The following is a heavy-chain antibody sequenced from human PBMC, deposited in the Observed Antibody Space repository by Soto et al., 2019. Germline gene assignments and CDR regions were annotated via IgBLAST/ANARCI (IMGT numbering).Heavy chain of an antibody. J-gene: IGHJ4*02. D-gene: IGHD1-26*01. Sequence: EVQLLESGGGLVQPGGSLRLSCAASGFTFSSYAMRWVRQAPVKGLEWVSAISGSGGSTYYADSVKGRFTISRDNSKNSLYLQMNSLRAEDTAVYYCARRRSGSDYDYWGQGTLVTVSS. V-gene: IGHV3-23*01. CDR2: ISGSGGST. CDR3: ARRRSGSDYDY. CDR1: GFTFSSYA.